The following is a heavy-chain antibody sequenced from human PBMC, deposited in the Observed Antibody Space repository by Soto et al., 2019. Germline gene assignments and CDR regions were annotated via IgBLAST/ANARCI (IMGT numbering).Heavy chain of an antibody. CDR3: ARHLLGSSRYLDY. V-gene: IGHV4-39*01. J-gene: IGHJ4*02. CDR1: GGSISSSSYF. CDR2: IYYSGST. D-gene: IGHD1-26*01. Sequence: PSETLSLTCTVSGGSISSSSYFWGWIRQPPGKGLEWIGNIYYSGSTYYNPSLESRVTISVDTSKNQFSLKLSSVTAADTAVYYCARHLLGSSRYLDYWGQGTLVTVSS.